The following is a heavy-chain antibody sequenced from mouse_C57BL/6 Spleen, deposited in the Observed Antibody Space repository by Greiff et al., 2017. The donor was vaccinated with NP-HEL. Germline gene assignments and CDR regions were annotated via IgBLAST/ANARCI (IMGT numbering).Heavy chain of an antibody. CDR3: ARNYGYDEEGYFDY. J-gene: IGHJ2*01. CDR2: ISDGGSYT. D-gene: IGHD2-2*01. CDR1: GFTFSSYA. V-gene: IGHV5-4*01. Sequence: EVQLVESGGGLVKPGGSLKLSCAASGFTFSSYAMSWVRQTPEKRLEWVATISDGGSYTYYPDNVQGRFTISRDNAKNNLYLQMSQLKSEDTAMYYCARNYGYDEEGYFDYWGQGTTLTVSS.